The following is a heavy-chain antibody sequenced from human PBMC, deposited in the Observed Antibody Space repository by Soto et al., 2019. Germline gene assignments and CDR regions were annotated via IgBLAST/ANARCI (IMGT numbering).Heavy chain of an antibody. CDR1: GGSINGNNYS. D-gene: IGHD3-10*01. CDR2: TYSSGGA. CDR3: ARTRGSAVYCYFYGLDV. V-gene: IGHV4-39*07. J-gene: IGHJ6*02. Sequence: LQESGPGLVKPSETLSLTCSISGGSINGNNYSWGWIRQPPGRGLEWIGNTYSSGGAYYDPSFKSRASIADDTSKSQVFLKLTSVTAADTAIYYCARTRGSAVYCYFYGLDVWGHGTTVTVSS.